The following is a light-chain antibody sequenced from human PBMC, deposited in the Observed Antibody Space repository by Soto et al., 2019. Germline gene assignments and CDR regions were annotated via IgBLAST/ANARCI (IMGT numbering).Light chain of an antibody. J-gene: IGLJ1*01. V-gene: IGLV2-14*01. CDR1: SSDVGGYNY. CDR2: EVS. Sequence: QSALTQPASVSGSPGQSITISCTGTSSDVGGYNYVSWYQQHPGKAPKLMLYEVSNRPSGVSNRFSGSKSGNTPSLTISGLQAEDEADYYCSSYTGSSTLVFGTGTKLTVL. CDR3: SSYTGSSTLV.